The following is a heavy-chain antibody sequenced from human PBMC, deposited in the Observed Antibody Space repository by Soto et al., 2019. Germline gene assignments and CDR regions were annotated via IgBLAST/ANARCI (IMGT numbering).Heavy chain of an antibody. CDR3: VKDLRGAAGIGYFDY. CDR2: IGSNGGST. CDR1: GFTFSSYA. V-gene: IGHV3-64D*06. J-gene: IGHJ4*02. Sequence: GGSLRLSCSASGFTFSSYAMHWVRQAPGKGLEYVSAIGSNGGSTYYADSVKGRFTISRDNSKNTLYLQMSSLRAEDTAVYYCVKDLRGAAGIGYFDYWGQGTLVTVSS. D-gene: IGHD6-13*01.